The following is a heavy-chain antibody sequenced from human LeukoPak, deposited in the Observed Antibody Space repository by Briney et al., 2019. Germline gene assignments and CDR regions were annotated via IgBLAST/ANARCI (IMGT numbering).Heavy chain of an antibody. CDR2: ISAYNGNT. Sequence: SSVKVSCKASGGTFSSYAISWVRQAPGQGLEWMGWISAYNGNTNYAQKLQGRVTMTTDTSTSTAYMELRSLRSDDTAVYYCARGRWLQGAFDIWGQGTVVTVSS. CDR1: GGTFSSYA. CDR3: ARGRWLQGAFDI. J-gene: IGHJ3*02. D-gene: IGHD5-24*01. V-gene: IGHV1-18*01.